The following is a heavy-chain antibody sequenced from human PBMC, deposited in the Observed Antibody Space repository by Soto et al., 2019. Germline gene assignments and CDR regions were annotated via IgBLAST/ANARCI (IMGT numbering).Heavy chain of an antibody. V-gene: IGHV3-48*01. CDR2: ISSSRSTI. CDR1: GFTFSSYS. Sequence: GGSLRLSCAASGFTFSSYSMNWVRQAPGKGLEWVSYISSSRSTIYYADSVKGRFTISRDNSKNTLYLQMNSLRAEDTAVYYCATELIVVVDYWGQGTLVTVSS. CDR3: ATELIVVVDY. D-gene: IGHD2-21*01. J-gene: IGHJ4*02.